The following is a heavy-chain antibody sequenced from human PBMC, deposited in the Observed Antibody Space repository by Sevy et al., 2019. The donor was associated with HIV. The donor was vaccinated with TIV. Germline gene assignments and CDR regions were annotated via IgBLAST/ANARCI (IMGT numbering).Heavy chain of an antibody. CDR1: GFIFNNKG. V-gene: IGHV3-30*12. Sequence: GGCLRLSCTVSGFIFNNKGMHWVRQAPGRGLEWMAAIFSDGTTKYYGDSVKGRFTISRDNSKNELFLQMNSLRVDDLALYYCSRESGSDWYLDSWGQGTLVTVSS. D-gene: IGHD2-21*02. J-gene: IGHJ4*02. CDR3: SRESGSDWYLDS. CDR2: IFSDGTTK.